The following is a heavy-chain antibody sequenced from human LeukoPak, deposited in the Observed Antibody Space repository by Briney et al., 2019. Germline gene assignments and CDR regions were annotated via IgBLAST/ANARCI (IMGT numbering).Heavy chain of an antibody. CDR1: GGSISSYY. V-gene: IGHV4-59*01. Sequence: SETLSLTCTVSGGSISSYYWSWIRQPPAKGLQWIGYIFYTGSANYNPSLKSRVTISVDTSKNQFSLRLTSVTAADTAVYYCARTHTSGWYQFDYWGQGTLVTVSS. J-gene: IGHJ4*02. CDR2: IFYTGSA. CDR3: ARTHTSGWYQFDY. D-gene: IGHD6-19*01.